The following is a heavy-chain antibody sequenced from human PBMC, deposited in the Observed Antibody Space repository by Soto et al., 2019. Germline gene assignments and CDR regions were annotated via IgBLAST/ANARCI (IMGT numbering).Heavy chain of an antibody. Sequence: GGSLSLSCAASEFTFSNYGMILVRQAPGRGLEWVSSITDSGGNTYYSKSVKGRFTISRRNSKNTLHLQMNSLRAEDTAMYYCAQDIARGIEYWGQGTLVTVSS. CDR3: AQDIARGIEY. CDR2: ITDSGGNT. D-gene: IGHD3-10*01. CDR1: EFTFSNYG. V-gene: IGHV3-23*01. J-gene: IGHJ4*02.